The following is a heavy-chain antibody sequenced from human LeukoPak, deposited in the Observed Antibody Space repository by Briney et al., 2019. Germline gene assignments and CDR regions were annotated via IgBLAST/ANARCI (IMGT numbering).Heavy chain of an antibody. CDR1: GFTFSGYA. CDR2: ISGSGGST. D-gene: IGHD3-22*01. J-gene: IGHJ3*02. V-gene: IGHV3-23*01. CDR3: AKGRYYYDSSDAFDI. Sequence: GGSLRLSCAASGFTFSGYAMSWVRQAPGKGLECVSAISGSGGSTYYADSVKGRFTISRDNSKNTLFLQMNSLRAEDTAVYYCAKGRYYYDSSDAFDIWGQGTMVTVSS.